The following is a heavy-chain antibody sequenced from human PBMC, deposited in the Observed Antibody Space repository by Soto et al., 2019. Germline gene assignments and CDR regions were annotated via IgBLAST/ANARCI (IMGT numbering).Heavy chain of an antibody. CDR1: GGSISSYY. J-gene: IGHJ6*03. CDR2: IYYSGST. V-gene: IGHV4-59*01. D-gene: IGHD6-19*01. Sequence: SETLSLTCTVSGGSISSYYWSWIRQPPGKGLEWIGYIYYSGSTNYNPSLKSRVTISVDTSKNQFSLKLSSVTAADTAVYYCARGQCSSGCYYYYYMDVWGKGTTVTVSS. CDR3: ARGQCSSGCYYYYYMDV.